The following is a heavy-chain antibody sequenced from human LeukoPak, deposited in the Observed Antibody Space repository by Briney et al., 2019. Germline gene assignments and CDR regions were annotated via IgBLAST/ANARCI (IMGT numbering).Heavy chain of an antibody. CDR2: IIPIFGTA. V-gene: IGHV1-69*13. D-gene: IGHD5-18*01. J-gene: IGHJ6*03. CDR3: AGVTRDYYYYYYMDV. CDR1: GGTFSSYA. Sequence: SVKVSCKASGGTFSSYAISWMRQAPGQGLEWMGGIIPIFGTANYAQKFQGRVTITADESTSTAYMELSSLRSEDTAVYYCAGVTRDYYYYYYMDVWGKGTTVTVSS.